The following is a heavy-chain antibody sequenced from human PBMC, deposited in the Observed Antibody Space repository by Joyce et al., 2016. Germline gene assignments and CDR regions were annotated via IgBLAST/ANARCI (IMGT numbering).Heavy chain of an antibody. CDR1: GNAIGPYY. V-gene: IGHV4-59*01. CDR3: ARVGSSWSFGY. J-gene: IGHJ4*02. D-gene: IGHD6-13*01. Sequence: QVQLQESGPGLVKPSETLSLTFTFSGNAIGPYYWNWIRQPPGKGLEWSGYIFYTGSTNYNPSLKSRVTMSVDMSKNQFSLNLNSVTAADTAVYYCARVGSSWSFGYWGQGTLVTVSS. CDR2: IFYTGST.